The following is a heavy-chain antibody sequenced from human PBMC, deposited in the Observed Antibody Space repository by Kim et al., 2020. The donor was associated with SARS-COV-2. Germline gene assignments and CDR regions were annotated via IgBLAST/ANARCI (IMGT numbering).Heavy chain of an antibody. CDR3: AREDEYYYGSGSLPFDY. CDR2: ISAYNGNT. Sequence: ASVKVSCKASGYTFTSYGISWVRQAPGQGLEWMGWISAYNGNTNYAQKLQGRVTMTTDTSTSTAYMELRSLRSDDTAVYYCAREDEYYYGSGSLPFDYWGQGTLVTVSS. CDR1: GYTFTSYG. V-gene: IGHV1-18*01. D-gene: IGHD3-10*01. J-gene: IGHJ4*02.